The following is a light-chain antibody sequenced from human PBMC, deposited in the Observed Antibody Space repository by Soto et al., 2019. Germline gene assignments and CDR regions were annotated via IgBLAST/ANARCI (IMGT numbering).Light chain of an antibody. CDR2: KAS. V-gene: IGKV1-5*03. J-gene: IGKJ1*01. CDR1: QTIDSW. Sequence: DIQMTQSPSTLSASVGDRVTITCRASQTIDSWLAWYQQRPGKPPNLLIYKASTLASGVPLRFSGSGSGTEFTLTINSLQPDDFATYYCQQYHIYSGTFGQGTKVDIK. CDR3: QQYHIYSGT.